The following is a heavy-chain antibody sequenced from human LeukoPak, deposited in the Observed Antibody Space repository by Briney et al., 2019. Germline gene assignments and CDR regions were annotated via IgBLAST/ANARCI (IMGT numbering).Heavy chain of an antibody. CDR2: INHSGST. V-gene: IGHV4-34*01. CDR1: GGSFSGYY. CDR3: ASYAGDGGIAAAGEGDY. D-gene: IGHD6-13*01. Sequence: SETLSLTCAVYGGSFSGYYWSWIRQPPGKGLEWIGEINHSGSTNYNPSLKSRVTISVHTSKNQFSLKLSSVTAADTAVYYCASYAGDGGIAAAGEGDYWGQGTLVTVSS. J-gene: IGHJ4*02.